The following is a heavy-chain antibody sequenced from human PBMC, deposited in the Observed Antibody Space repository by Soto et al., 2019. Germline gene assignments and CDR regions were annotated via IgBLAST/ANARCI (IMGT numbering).Heavy chain of an antibody. CDR2: ISGSSTYI. V-gene: IGHV3-21*01. Sequence: VGSLILSCVGSGCTFSNYKMNWVRQAPGQGLEWVSSISGSSTYIYYADSVRGRFTISRDNAKNSVHLQMNSLRVEDTAVYFCAREELPPGTSFNSWFDPWGQGTLVTVSS. CDR3: AREELPPGTSFNSWFDP. D-gene: IGHD1-1*01. CDR1: GCTFSNYK. J-gene: IGHJ5*02.